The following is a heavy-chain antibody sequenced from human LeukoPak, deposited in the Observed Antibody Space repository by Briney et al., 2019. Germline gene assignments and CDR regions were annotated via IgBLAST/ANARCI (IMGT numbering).Heavy chain of an antibody. Sequence: ASVKISCKASGYTFTTYAMHWVRQAPGQRLEWMGWINTGNGNTKYSQKFQARVTITRDTSASTAYMELSSLRSEDTAVYYCARDPIGSRWPYYFDYWGQGTLVTVSS. CDR1: GYTFTTYA. CDR2: INTGNGNT. D-gene: IGHD6-13*01. J-gene: IGHJ4*02. CDR3: ARDPIGSRWPYYFDY. V-gene: IGHV1-3*04.